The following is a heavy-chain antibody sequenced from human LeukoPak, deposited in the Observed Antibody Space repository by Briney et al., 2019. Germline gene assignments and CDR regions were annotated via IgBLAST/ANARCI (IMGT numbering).Heavy chain of an antibody. V-gene: IGHV4-4*07. D-gene: IGHD5-18*01. CDR1: GVSICTYH. CDR2: IHSSGST. Sequence: PSETLSLTSTVSGVSICTYHWSWIRQPAGKGLEWIGRIHSSGSTNYDPSLKSRVTMSIDTSKNQFSLKVTSVTAADTAVYYCARDGLYSNGYSYFDFWGQGTLVTVSS. CDR3: ARDGLYSNGYSYFDF. J-gene: IGHJ4*02.